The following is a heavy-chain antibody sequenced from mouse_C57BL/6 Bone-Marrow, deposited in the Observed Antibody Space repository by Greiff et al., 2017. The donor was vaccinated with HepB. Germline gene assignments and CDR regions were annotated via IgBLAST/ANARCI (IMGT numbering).Heavy chain of an antibody. CDR1: GFTFSDYG. J-gene: IGHJ1*03. CDR2: ISSGSSTI. Sequence: DVKLVESGGGLVKPGGSLKLSCAASGFTFSDYGMHWVRQAPEKGLEWVAYISSGSSTIYYADTVKGRFTISRDNAKNTLFLQMTSLRSEDTAMYYCAKNRNYWYFDVWGTGTTVTVSS. V-gene: IGHV5-17*01. CDR3: AKNRNYWYFDV.